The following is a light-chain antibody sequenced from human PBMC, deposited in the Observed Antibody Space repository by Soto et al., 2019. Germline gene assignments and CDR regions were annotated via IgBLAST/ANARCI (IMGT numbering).Light chain of an antibody. V-gene: IGKV3-20*01. CDR1: QSVSSTY. CDR3: QQFGSSPRT. CDR2: GAS. J-gene: IGKJ1*01. Sequence: VLTQSPGTLSLSPGERATLSCRASQSVSSTYLAWYQQKPGQAPRLLIYGASSRVTGIPDRFSGSGSGTDFTLTISRLEPEDFAVYYCQQFGSSPRTFGQGTKV.